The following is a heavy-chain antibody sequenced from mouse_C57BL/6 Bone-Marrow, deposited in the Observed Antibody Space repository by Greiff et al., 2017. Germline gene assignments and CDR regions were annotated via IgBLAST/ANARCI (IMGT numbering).Heavy chain of an antibody. CDR1: GFTFSSYA. J-gene: IGHJ4*01. CDR3: ARDQDGYAMDY. V-gene: IGHV5-4*01. Sequence: EVQRVESGGGLVKPGGSLKLSCAASGFTFSSYAMSWVRQTPEKRLEWVATISAGGSYTYYPDNVKGRFTISRDNAKNNLYLQMSHLKSEDTARYYWARDQDGYAMDYWGQGTSVTVSS. CDR2: ISAGGSYT.